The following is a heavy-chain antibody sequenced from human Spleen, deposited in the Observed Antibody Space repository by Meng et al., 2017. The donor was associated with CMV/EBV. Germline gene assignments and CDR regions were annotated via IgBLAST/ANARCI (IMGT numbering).Heavy chain of an antibody. V-gene: IGHV4-61*08. CDR3: AREGYYDFNNWFDP. Sequence: SETLSLTCTVSGGSVSSGGSYWSWIRQPPGKGPEWIGYVYYTGSTNYNPSLKSRVTISVDTSKNQFSLKLSSVTAADTAVYYCAREGYYDFNNWFDPWGQGTLVTVSS. D-gene: IGHD3-3*01. CDR2: VYYTGST. CDR1: GGSVSSGGSY. J-gene: IGHJ5*02.